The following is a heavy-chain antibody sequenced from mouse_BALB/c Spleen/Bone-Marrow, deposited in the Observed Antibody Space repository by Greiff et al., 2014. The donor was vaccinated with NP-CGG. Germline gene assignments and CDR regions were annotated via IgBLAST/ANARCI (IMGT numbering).Heavy chain of an antibody. D-gene: IGHD4-1*01. V-gene: IGHV1-14*01. J-gene: IGHJ3*01. CDR2: INPYDDGT. Sequence: LVESGPDLVKPGASVKMSCKASGYTFTSFVMHWVKQKPGQGLEWIGYINPYDDGTKYNEKFKDKATLSSDKSSGTAYMELSSLTSEDSAVYYCGRRESGTWFAYWGQGTLVTVSA. CDR3: GRRESGTWFAY. CDR1: GYTFTSFV.